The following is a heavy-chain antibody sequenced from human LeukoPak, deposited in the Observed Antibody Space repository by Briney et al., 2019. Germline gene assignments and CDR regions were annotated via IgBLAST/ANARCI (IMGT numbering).Heavy chain of an antibody. CDR3: ARAGPSGYSSSWSDY. CDR2: INPNSGGT. V-gene: IGHV1-2*02. J-gene: IGHJ4*02. D-gene: IGHD6-13*01. Sequence: WASVKVSCKASGYTFTGYYMHWVRQAPGQGLEWMGWINPNSGGTNYAQKFQGRVTMTRDTSISTAYMELSRLRSDDTAVYYCARAGPSGYSSSWSDYWGQGTLVTVSS. CDR1: GYTFTGYY.